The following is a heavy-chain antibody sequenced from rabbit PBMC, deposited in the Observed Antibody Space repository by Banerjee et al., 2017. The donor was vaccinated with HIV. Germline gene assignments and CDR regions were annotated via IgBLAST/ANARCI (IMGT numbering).Heavy chain of an antibody. V-gene: IGHV1S45*01. CDR1: GFSFSSSYW. D-gene: IGHD4-1*01. CDR2: IYTGSSGAT. CDR3: ARDLAGVIGWNFNL. J-gene: IGHJ4*01. Sequence: QEQLVESGGGLVQPEGSLTLTCTASGFSFSSSYWICWVRQAPGKGLEWIACIYTGSSGATYYASWTKGRFTISRTSSTTVDLKMTSLTAADTATYFCARDLAGVIGWNFNLWGPGTLVTVS.